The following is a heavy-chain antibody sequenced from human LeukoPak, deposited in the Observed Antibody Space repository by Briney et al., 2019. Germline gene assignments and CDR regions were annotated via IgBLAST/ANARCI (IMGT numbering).Heavy chain of an antibody. CDR3: ARRFWVSYYMDV. CDR2: INHSGST. D-gene: IGHD3-16*01. V-gene: IGHV4-34*01. CDR1: GGSFSGYY. J-gene: IGHJ6*03. Sequence: KPSETLSLTRAVYGGSFSGYYWSWIRQPPGKGLEWIGEINHSGSTNYNPSLKSRVTISVDTSKSQFSLKLSSVTAADTAVYYCARRFWVSYYMDVWGKGTTVTVSS.